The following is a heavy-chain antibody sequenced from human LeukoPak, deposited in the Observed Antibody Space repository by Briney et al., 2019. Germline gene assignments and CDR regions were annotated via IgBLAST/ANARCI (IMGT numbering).Heavy chain of an antibody. CDR1: GGSFSGYY. CDR3: ARGWLCSGDRCPTGLYYFAY. CDR2: INHSGST. J-gene: IGHJ4*02. V-gene: IGHV4-34*01. D-gene: IGHD2-15*01. Sequence: SETLSLTCAVYGGSFSGYYWTWIRQPPGRGLEWIGEINHSGSTIYNPSLKSRVTISVDTSKNQFSLKLSSVTAADTAMYYCARGWLCSGDRCPTGLYYFAYWGQGTLVTVSS.